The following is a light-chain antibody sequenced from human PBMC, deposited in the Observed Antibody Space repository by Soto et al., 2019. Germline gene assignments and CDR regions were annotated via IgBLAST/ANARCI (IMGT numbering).Light chain of an antibody. Sequence: QSVLTHPPSVSGAPGQRVTISCTGSSSNIGAGYDVHWYQQLPGTAPKLLIYGNGNRPSGVPDRFSGSKSGTSASLTITGLQAEDEADYYSQSYDSSLSGSEVFGTGTKVTVL. CDR1: SSNIGAGYD. CDR3: QSYDSSLSGSEV. V-gene: IGLV1-40*01. J-gene: IGLJ1*01. CDR2: GNG.